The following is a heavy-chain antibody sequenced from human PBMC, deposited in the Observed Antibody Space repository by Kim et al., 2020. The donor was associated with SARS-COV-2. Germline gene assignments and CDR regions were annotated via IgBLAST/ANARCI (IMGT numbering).Heavy chain of an antibody. V-gene: IGHV1-69*13. D-gene: IGHD1-1*01. J-gene: IGHJ4*02. CDR3: ARVPNVQLERLGSVYYFDY. Sequence: SVKVSCKASGGTFSSYAISWVRQAPGQGLEWMGGIIPIFGTANYAQKFQGRVTITADESTSTAYMELSSLRSEDTAVYYCARVPNVQLERLGSVYYFDYWGQGTLVTVSS. CDR2: IIPIFGTA. CDR1: GGTFSSYA.